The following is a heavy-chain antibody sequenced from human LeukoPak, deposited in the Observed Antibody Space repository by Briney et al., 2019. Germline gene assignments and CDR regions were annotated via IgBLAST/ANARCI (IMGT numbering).Heavy chain of an antibody. J-gene: IGHJ4*02. Sequence: GGSLRLSCAASGFTFSSYSMNWVRQAPGKGLEWVSSISSSSSYIYYADSVKGRFTISRDNAKNSLYLQMNSLRAEDTAVYYCARDRGYGIYGDYHYRGQGTMVTVSS. CDR1: GFTFSSYS. CDR3: ARDRGYGIYGDYHY. V-gene: IGHV3-21*01. D-gene: IGHD4-17*01. CDR2: ISSSSSYI.